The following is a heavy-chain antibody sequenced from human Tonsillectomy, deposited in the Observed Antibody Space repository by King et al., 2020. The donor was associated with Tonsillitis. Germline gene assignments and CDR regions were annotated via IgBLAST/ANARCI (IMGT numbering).Heavy chain of an antibody. CDR1: GLTFGDYA. CDR3: ARGALYGRNDLFDY. V-gene: IGHV3-20*04. Sequence: VQLVESGGGVVRPGGSLRLSCAASGLTFGDYAMSWVRQAPGKGLEWVSGINWNGGSTGYADSVEGRFTISRDNARNSLYLQMNSLRAEDTALYYCARGALYGRNDLFDYWGQGTLVTVSS. J-gene: IGHJ4*02. CDR2: INWNGGST. D-gene: IGHD4-23*01.